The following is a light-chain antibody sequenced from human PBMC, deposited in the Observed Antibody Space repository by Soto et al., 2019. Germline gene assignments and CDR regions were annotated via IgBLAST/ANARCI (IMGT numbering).Light chain of an antibody. CDR2: GAS. CDR3: QQYGFLVT. V-gene: IGKV3-20*01. Sequence: ETMLTEYTGVLSLSPKKRATLSCRASQSITNNYLAWYQQKPGRAHRLLISGASSRATGIPDRSSGSGSGTDFTLTISRLEPEDFAMYYCQQYGFLVTFGG. CDR1: QSITNNY. J-gene: IGKJ4*01.